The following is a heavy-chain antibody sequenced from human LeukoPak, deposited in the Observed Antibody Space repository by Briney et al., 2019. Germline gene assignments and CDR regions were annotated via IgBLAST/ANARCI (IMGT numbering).Heavy chain of an antibody. Sequence: SETLSLTCTVSGGSISTYYWNWIRQPPGKGLEWIGYISYSGSTNYNPSLKSRVTISVDTSKNQFSLKLNSVTSADTAVYYCARQGYAFDIWGQGTMVTVSS. CDR1: GGSISTYY. J-gene: IGHJ3*02. V-gene: IGHV4-59*01. CDR2: ISYSGST. CDR3: ARQGYAFDI.